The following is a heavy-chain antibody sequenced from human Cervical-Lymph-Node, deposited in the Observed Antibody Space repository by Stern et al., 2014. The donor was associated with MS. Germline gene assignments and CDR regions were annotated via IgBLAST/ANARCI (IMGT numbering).Heavy chain of an antibody. D-gene: IGHD6-19*01. CDR2: IYHSGST. CDR1: GYSISSGYY. CDR3: ARVQYSSGWQFDP. V-gene: IGHV4-38-2*02. J-gene: IGHJ5*02. Sequence: QLQLQESGPGLVKPSETLSLTCTVSGYSISSGYYWGWIRQPPGKGLEWIGSIYHSGSTYYNPSLKSRVTISVDTSKNQFSLKLSSGTAADTAVYYCARVQYSSGWQFDPWGQGTLVTVSS.